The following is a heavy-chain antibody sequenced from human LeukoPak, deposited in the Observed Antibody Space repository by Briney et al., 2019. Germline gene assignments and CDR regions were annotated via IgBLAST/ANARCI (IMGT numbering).Heavy chain of an antibody. CDR1: GYTFTNYG. D-gene: IGHD3-22*01. Sequence: ASVEVSCKTSGYTFTNYGINWVRQAPGQGLEWMGWISGYNGYTSYAQKFQGRVTMTTDTSTSTAYMELMSLRSDDTAVYYCARESTARYNYDRSGYYRGAFDYWGQGTLVTVSS. CDR3: ARESTARYNYDRSGYYRGAFDY. J-gene: IGHJ4*02. CDR2: ISGYNGYT. V-gene: IGHV1-18*01.